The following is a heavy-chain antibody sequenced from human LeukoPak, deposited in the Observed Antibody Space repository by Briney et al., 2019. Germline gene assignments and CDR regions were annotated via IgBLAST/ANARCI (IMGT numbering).Heavy chain of an antibody. CDR1: GFTFNSYT. Sequence: RRSLRLSCAASGFTFNSYTMNWVRQAPGEGLEWDSCVSKSSDYIYYADSVRGRFTISRDNAKNLVYLEMDSLRAEDTGVYYCAREEDSRAIRTSDGLDVWGEGTTVTVSP. J-gene: IGHJ6*04. V-gene: IGHV3-21*01. D-gene: IGHD3-22*01. CDR2: VSKSSDYI. CDR3: AREEDSRAIRTSDGLDV.